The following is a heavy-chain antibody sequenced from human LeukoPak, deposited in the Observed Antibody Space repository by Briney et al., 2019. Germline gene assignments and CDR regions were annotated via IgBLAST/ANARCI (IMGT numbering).Heavy chain of an antibody. D-gene: IGHD5-18*01. CDR1: GYTFTYYW. CDR2: IYPGDSDT. V-gene: IGHV5-51*01. J-gene: IGHJ3*02. CDR3: ARLTALDATTIDAFDI. Sequence: LGESLKISCQGSGYTFTYYWIGWVRQMSGKGLEWMGIIYPGDSDTRYSPSFQGQVTISADKSINTAYLHWSSLKASDTAMYYCARLTALDATTIDAFDIWGQGTMVTVSS.